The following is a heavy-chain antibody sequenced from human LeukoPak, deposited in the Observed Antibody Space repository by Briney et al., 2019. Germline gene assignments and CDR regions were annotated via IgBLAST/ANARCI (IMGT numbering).Heavy chain of an antibody. D-gene: IGHD3-9*01. CDR1: GGFISSYH. V-gene: IGHV4-4*07. CDR2: IYTSGGT. Sequence: SETLSLTCSVSGGFISSYHWSWIRQYAGKELGWIGRIYTSGGTNYNPSLKSRVTMSVDTSKNQFSLNLSSVTAADTAVYYCASSSLQYYDILTGFYDWGQGTLVTVSS. J-gene: IGHJ4*01. CDR3: ASSSLQYYDILTGFYD.